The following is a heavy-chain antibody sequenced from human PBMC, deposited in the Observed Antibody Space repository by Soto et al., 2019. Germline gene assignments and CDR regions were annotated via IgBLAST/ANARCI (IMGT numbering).Heavy chain of an antibody. V-gene: IGHV1-18*01. D-gene: IGHD2-2*01. J-gene: IGHJ6*02. CDR1: GYTFTSYG. Sequence: ASVKVSCKASGYTFTSYGISWVRQAPGQGLEWMGWISAYNGNTNYAQKLQGRVTMTTDTSTSTAYMELSSLRSDDTAVYYCGREGLVLVPTTVNSDYYYYAMDVWGQGTTVTVSS. CDR2: ISAYNGNT. CDR3: GREGLVLVPTTVNSDYYYYAMDV.